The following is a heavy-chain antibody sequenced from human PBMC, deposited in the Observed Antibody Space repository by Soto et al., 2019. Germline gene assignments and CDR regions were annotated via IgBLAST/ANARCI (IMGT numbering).Heavy chain of an antibody. V-gene: IGHV4-39*07. D-gene: IGHD2-2*02. J-gene: IGHJ6*02. CDR3: ARAQDIVVVPAAIRQGGGMDV. Sequence: SETLSLTCTVSGGSISSSSYYWGWIRQPPGKGLEWIGSIYYSGSTYYNPSLKSRVTISVDTSKNQFSLKLSSVTAADTAVYYCARAQDIVVVPAAIRQGGGMDVWGQGTTVTVSS. CDR2: IYYSGST. CDR1: GGSISSSSYY.